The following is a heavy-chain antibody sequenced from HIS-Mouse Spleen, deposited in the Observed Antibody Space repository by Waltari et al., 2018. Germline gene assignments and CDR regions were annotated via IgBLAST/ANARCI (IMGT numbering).Heavy chain of an antibody. J-gene: IGHJ2*01. Sequence: QLQLQESGPGLVKPSETLSLTCTVSGGSISSSSYYWGWIRQPPGKGLEWIGSIYYSGSPNYNRTLKSRVTISVDTSKNQFSLKLSSVTAADTAVYYCAREIPYSSSWYDWYFDLWGRGTLVTVSS. CDR1: GGSISSSSYY. CDR2: IYYSGSP. CDR3: AREIPYSSSWYDWYFDL. V-gene: IGHV4-39*07. D-gene: IGHD6-13*01.